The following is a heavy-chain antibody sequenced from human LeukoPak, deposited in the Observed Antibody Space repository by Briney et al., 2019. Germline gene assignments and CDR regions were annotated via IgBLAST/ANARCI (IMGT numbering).Heavy chain of an antibody. Sequence: PAGGYLRFSSVASRFTFSTYTMVWVRQAPGKGLEWVSTITTSGSSTYYVDSVKGRFTVSRDNSKNTLYLQMNSLRAEDAAVYYCGKKRSSGYSPFDSWGQGTLVTVSS. J-gene: IGHJ5*01. CDR3: GKKRSSGYSPFDS. D-gene: IGHD3-22*01. CDR2: ITTSGSST. CDR1: RFTFSTYT. V-gene: IGHV3-23*05.